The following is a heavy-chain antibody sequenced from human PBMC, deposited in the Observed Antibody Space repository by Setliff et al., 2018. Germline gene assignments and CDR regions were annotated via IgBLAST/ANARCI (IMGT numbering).Heavy chain of an antibody. Sequence: SETLSLTCAVYGGSFSGYYWSWIRQPPGKGLEWIGEINHSGSTNYNPSLKSRVTISVDMSKNQFSLKLSSVTASATAVYYCARHGVDYDFWSGYYGGAYYYMDVWGKGTTVTVSS. CDR1: GGSFSGYY. D-gene: IGHD3-3*01. V-gene: IGHV4-34*01. J-gene: IGHJ6*03. CDR3: ARHGVDYDFWSGYYGGAYYYMDV. CDR2: INHSGST.